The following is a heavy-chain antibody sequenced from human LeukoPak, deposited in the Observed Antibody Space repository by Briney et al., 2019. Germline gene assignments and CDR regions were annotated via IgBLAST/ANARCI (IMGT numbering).Heavy chain of an antibody. J-gene: IGHJ6*02. D-gene: IGHD1-26*01. CDR3: ARGRSNYYGMDV. Sequence: SETLSLTCTVSGGSISSYYWSWIRRPPGKGLEWIGYIYYNGNTNYSPSLKSRVTMSVDTSKNLFSLKVSSVTAADTAVYYCARGRSNYYGMDVWGQGTTVTVSS. CDR2: IYYNGNT. CDR1: GGSISSYY. V-gene: IGHV4-59*01.